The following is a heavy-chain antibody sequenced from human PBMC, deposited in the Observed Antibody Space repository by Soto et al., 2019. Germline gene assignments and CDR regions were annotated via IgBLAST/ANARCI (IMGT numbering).Heavy chain of an antibody. CDR2: IYTGGST. D-gene: IGHD2-15*01. Sequence: QVQLQESGPGLVKPSETLSLTCTVSGGSVSSYYWSWIRQPAGKGLEWIGRIYTGGSTNYNPSLNGRVTMSVDTAKNKFSLRLTSVTAADTAVYYCARASVGPPGGGSWTMPFDSWGQGTLVTVSS. CDR3: ARASVGPPGGGSWTMPFDS. CDR1: GGSVSSYY. J-gene: IGHJ4*02. V-gene: IGHV4-4*07.